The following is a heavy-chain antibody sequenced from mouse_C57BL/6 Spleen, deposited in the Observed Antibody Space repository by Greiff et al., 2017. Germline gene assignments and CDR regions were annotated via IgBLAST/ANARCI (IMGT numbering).Heavy chain of an antibody. V-gene: IGHV1-80*01. D-gene: IGHD2-1*01. Sequence: VQLQQSGAELVKPGASVKISCKASGYAFSSYWMNWVKQRPGTGLEWIGQIYPGDGDTNYNGKFKGKATLTADKSSSTAYMQLSSLTSEDSAVYVCARDGNYVDYAMDYWGQGTSVTVSS. CDR1: GYAFSSYW. CDR3: ARDGNYVDYAMDY. J-gene: IGHJ4*01. CDR2: IYPGDGDT.